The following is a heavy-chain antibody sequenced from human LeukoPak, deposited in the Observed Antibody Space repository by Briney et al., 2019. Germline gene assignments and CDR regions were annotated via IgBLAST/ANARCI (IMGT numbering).Heavy chain of an antibody. D-gene: IGHD1-1*01. CDR2: ITGSGGST. CDR1: GFTLSSYA. Sequence: GGSLRLSCAASGFTLSSYAMSWVRQAPGKGLEWVSSITGSGGSTYYADSVRGRLTISRDNSKNTLYLQMNNLRAEDTAVYYCAKGMGIQLERRGTGYYFDYGGQGTLVTVSS. J-gene: IGHJ4*02. CDR3: AKGMGIQLERRGTGYYFDY. V-gene: IGHV3-23*01.